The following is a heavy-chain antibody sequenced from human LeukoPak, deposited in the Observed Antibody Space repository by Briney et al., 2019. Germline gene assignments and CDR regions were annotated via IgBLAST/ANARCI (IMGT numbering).Heavy chain of an antibody. CDR1: GGSISGYY. D-gene: IGHD1-26*01. V-gene: IGHV4-59*08. CDR3: ARHLVGATGTGPFDY. J-gene: IGHJ4*02. Sequence: SETLSLTCTVSGGSISGYYWSWIRQPPGKGLEWIGYIYYSGSTNYNPSLKSRVTMSVDTSKNQFSLKLSSVTAADTAVYYCARHLVGATGTGPFDYWGQGNLVTVSS. CDR2: IYYSGST.